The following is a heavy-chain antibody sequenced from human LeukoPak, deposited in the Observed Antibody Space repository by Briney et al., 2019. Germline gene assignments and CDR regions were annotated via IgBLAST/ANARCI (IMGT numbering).Heavy chain of an antibody. D-gene: IGHD3-10*01. CDR2: ISAYNGNT. Sequence: ASVKVSCKASGYTFTGYYMHWVRQAPGQGLEWMGWISAYNGNTNYAQKLQGRVTMTTDTSTSTAYMELRSLRSDDTAVYYCARVWGFDYYMDVWGKGTTVTISS. CDR3: ARVWGFDYYMDV. J-gene: IGHJ6*03. V-gene: IGHV1-18*04. CDR1: GYTFTGYY.